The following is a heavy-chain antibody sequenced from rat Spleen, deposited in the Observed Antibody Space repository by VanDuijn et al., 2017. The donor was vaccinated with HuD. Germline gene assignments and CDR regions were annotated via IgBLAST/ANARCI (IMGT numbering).Heavy chain of an antibody. CDR1: GFTFSDYY. V-gene: IGHV5-22*01. Sequence: EVQLVESGGGLVQPGRSMKLSCAASGFTFSDYYMAWVRQAPKKGLEWVASISYEGSGTYYGDSVKGRFTISRDNAKSTLYLQLNSLRSEDTATYYCARGWRYNYDWFAYWGQGTLVTVSS. CDR2: ISYEGSGT. J-gene: IGHJ3*01. CDR3: ARGWRYNYDWFAY. D-gene: IGHD1-5*01.